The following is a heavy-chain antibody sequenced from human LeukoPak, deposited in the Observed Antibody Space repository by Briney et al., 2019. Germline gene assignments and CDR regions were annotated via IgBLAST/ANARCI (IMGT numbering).Heavy chain of an antibody. D-gene: IGHD1-26*01. J-gene: IGHJ4*02. CDR2: LSATGGSA. V-gene: IGHV3-23*01. CDR1: GFIFDNFG. CDR3: AKDTAPLGATKEFDH. Sequence: AGGSLRLSCAASGFIFDNFGMSWVRQAPGKGLEWVSALSATGGSAYYAASAQGRFTTSRDNSKNILYLEMNSLRVDDTAVYYCAKDTAPLGATKEFDHWGQGTQVTVSA.